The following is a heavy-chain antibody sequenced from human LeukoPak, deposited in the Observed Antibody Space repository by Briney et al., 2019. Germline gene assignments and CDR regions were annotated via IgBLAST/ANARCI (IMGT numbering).Heavy chain of an antibody. CDR2: ISWNSGSI. Sequence: GGSLRLSCAASGFTFDDYAMHWVRQAPGKGLEWVSGISWNSGSIGYADSVKGRFTISRDNAKNSLYLQMNSLRAEDTALYYCAKDSLIAVAGDFDYWGQGTLVTVSS. J-gene: IGHJ4*02. CDR3: AKDSLIAVAGDFDY. CDR1: GFTFDDYA. V-gene: IGHV3-9*01. D-gene: IGHD6-19*01.